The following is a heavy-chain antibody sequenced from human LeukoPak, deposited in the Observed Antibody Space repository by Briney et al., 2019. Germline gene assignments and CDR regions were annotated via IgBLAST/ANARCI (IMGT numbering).Heavy chain of an antibody. CDR3: ARDGSGYYNPHFDC. Sequence: QPGGSLRLSCAASGFTFSSYAMSWVRQAPGKGLEWVSAISGSGGSTYYADSVKGRFTISRDNSKNTLYLQMNSLRAEDTAVYYCARDGSGYYNPHFDCWGQGTLVTVSS. D-gene: IGHD3-3*01. CDR2: ISGSGGST. CDR1: GFTFSSYA. J-gene: IGHJ4*02. V-gene: IGHV3-23*01.